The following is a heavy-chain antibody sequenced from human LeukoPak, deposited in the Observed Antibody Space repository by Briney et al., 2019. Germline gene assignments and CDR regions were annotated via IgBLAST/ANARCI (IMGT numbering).Heavy chain of an antibody. Sequence: GGSLRLSCAASGFTVSSNYMSWVRQAPGKGLEWVSVIYSGGSTYYADSVKGRFTISRDNSKNTLYLQMNSLRAEDTAVYYCARETSYDSSGCTYFDYWGQGTLVTVSS. CDR2: IYSGGST. V-gene: IGHV3-66*01. CDR1: GFTVSSNY. J-gene: IGHJ4*02. CDR3: ARETSYDSSGCTYFDY. D-gene: IGHD3-22*01.